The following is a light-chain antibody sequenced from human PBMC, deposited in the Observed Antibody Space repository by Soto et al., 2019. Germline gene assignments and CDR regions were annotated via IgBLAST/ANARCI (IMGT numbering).Light chain of an antibody. V-gene: IGKV3-20*01. CDR3: QHYGSSFAT. Sequence: EIVLTQSPGTLSLSPGERATLSCRASQSVSRNLAWYRQTPGQAPRLLIYSASTRATDTPARFSGGGSGTDVNFTISRVEPADFAVYYCQHYGSSFATFGQGTQVEV. CDR1: QSVSRN. CDR2: SAS. J-gene: IGKJ1*01.